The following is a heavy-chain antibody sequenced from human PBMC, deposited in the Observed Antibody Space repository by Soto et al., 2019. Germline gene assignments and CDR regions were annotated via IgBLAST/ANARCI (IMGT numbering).Heavy chain of an antibody. CDR1: GYSFTSYW. CDR3: AGGGGAIFGVVIIGGYYYGMDV. D-gene: IGHD3-3*01. Sequence: GESLKISCKGSGYSFTSYWISWVRQMPGKGLEWMGRIAPSDSYTNYSPSFQGHVTISADKSISTAYLQWSSLKASDTAMYFCAGGGGAIFGVVIIGGYYYGMDVWGQGTTVTVSS. J-gene: IGHJ6*02. V-gene: IGHV5-10-1*01. CDR2: IAPSDSYT.